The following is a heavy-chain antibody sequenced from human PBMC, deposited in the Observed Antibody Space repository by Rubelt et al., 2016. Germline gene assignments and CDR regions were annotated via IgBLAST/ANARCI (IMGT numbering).Heavy chain of an antibody. V-gene: IGHV3-53*01. CDR3: AIAEMNVLRFLEWSRGKSVED. CDR2: LYSGSST. J-gene: IGHJ4*02. CDR1: GFTVRSNY. D-gene: IGHD3-3*01. Sequence: GGSLRLSCAASGFTVRSNYMSWVRQAPGKGLEWVSVLYSGSSTYYADSVKGRFTISRDKSKNTLFLQLSSLTVEDTAVYYCAIAEMNVLRFLEWSRGKSVEDWGQGTLVTVSS.